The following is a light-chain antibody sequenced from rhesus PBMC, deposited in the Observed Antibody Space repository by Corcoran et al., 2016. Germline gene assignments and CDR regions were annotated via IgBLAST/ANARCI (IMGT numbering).Light chain of an antibody. CDR3: QQPDNSPWT. CDR2: RAF. V-gene: IGKV1-69*01. CDR1: QGMSDW. J-gene: IGKJ1*01. Sequence: DIQMTQSPSSLPASVGDRVTSTCRARQGMSDWLAWYQQKPGKALKLLIYRAFNLETGVPSRFSGSGSGTDFTLTISSLRPEDIATYYCQQPDNSPWTFGQGSKVEI.